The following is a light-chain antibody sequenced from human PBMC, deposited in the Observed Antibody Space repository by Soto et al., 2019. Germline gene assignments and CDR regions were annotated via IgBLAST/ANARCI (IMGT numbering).Light chain of an antibody. CDR3: QQYGNSPPYT. J-gene: IGKJ2*01. CDR2: GAS. Sequence: EIVLTQSPGTLSLSPGERATLSCRASQSVSSSYLAWYQQKPGQAPRLIIYGASSRATGIPDRFSGSGSGTDFTLSISRLEAEDFAVYYCQQYGNSPPYTFGQGTKLEIK. CDR1: QSVSSSY. V-gene: IGKV3-20*01.